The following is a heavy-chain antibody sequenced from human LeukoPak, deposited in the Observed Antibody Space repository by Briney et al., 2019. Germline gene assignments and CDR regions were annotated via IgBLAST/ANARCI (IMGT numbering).Heavy chain of an antibody. D-gene: IGHD3-22*01. CDR1: GYTFTSYG. V-gene: IGHV1-8*02. Sequence: ASVKVSCKASGYTFTSYGISWVRQAPGQGLEWMGWMNPNSGNTGYAQKFQGRVTMTRNTSISTAYMELSSLRSEDTAVYYCARGPGYYYDSSGYYYAGLVDYWGQGTLVTVSS. CDR3: ARGPGYYYDSSGYYYAGLVDY. J-gene: IGHJ4*02. CDR2: MNPNSGNT.